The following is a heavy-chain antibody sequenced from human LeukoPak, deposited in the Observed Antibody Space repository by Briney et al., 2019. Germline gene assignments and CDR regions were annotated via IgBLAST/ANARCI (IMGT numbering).Heavy chain of an antibody. Sequence: SETLSLTCTVSGGSISSYYWSWIRQPPGKGLEWIGYIYYSGRTNYNPSLKSRVTILVDTSTNQFSLQLSSVTAADTAMYYCARVNDGGSSWYYFDSWGQGTLVTVSS. V-gene: IGHV4-59*01. D-gene: IGHD6-13*01. CDR2: IYYSGRT. CDR3: ARVNDGGSSWYYFDS. J-gene: IGHJ4*02. CDR1: GGSISSYY.